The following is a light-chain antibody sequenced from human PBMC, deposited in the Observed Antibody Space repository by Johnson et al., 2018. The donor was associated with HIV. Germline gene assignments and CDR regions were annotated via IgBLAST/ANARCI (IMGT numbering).Light chain of an antibody. CDR1: SSNIGNNY. CDR2: DNN. J-gene: IGLJ1*01. CDR3: ATWDSSLSAYV. V-gene: IGLV1-51*01. Sequence: HSVLTQPPSVSAAPGQKVTISCSGSSSNIGNNYVSWYQQLPGTAPKLLIYDNNKRPSGIPDRFSASKSGSSATLGITGLQTGDEADYYCATWDSSLSAYVFGPGTKVTSL.